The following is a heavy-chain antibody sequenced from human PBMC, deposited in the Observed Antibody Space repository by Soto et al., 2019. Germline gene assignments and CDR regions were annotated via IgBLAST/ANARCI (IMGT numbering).Heavy chain of an antibody. CDR2: IYYSGST. CDR3: ARATPYGDDDYYYYGMDV. Sequence: KPSETLSLTCTVSGGSISSYYWSWIRQPPGKGLEWIGYIYYSGSTNYNPSLKSRVTISVDTSKNQFSLKLSSVTAADTAVYYCARATPYGDDDYYYYGMDVWGQGTTVTVSS. D-gene: IGHD4-17*01. J-gene: IGHJ6*02. V-gene: IGHV4-59*01. CDR1: GGSISSYY.